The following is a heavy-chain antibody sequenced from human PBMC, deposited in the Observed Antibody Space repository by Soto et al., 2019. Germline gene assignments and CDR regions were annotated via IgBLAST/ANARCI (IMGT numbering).Heavy chain of an antibody. CDR3: ARQGDHVAVAWDY. J-gene: IGHJ4*02. CDR2: IYYSGST. D-gene: IGHD6-19*01. V-gene: IGHV4-39*01. Sequence: SETLSLTCTVSGGSISSSSYYWGWIRQPPGKGLEWIGSIYYSGSTYYNPSLKSRVTISVDTSKNQFSLKLSSVTAADTAVYCCARQGDHVAVAWDYWGQGTLVTVSS. CDR1: GGSISSSSYY.